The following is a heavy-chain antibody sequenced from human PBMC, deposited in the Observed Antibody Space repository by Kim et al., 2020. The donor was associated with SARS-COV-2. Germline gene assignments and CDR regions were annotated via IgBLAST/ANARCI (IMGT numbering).Heavy chain of an antibody. J-gene: IGHJ6*02. V-gene: IGHV3-21*01. CDR2: ISSSSSYI. Sequence: GGSLRLSCAASGFTFSSYSMNWVRQAPGKGLEWVSSISSSSSYIYYADSVKGRFTISRDNAKNSLYLQMNSLRAEETAVYYCARDQFTIFGVVTGPYYYYGMDVWGQGPTVSVSS. D-gene: IGHD3-3*01. CDR3: ARDQFTIFGVVTGPYYYYGMDV. CDR1: GFTFSSYS.